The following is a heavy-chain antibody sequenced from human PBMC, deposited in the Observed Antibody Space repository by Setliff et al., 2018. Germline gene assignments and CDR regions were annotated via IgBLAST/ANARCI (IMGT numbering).Heavy chain of an antibody. D-gene: IGHD6-25*01. CDR2: ISISSSAI. CDR3: ARDSGFGGTFDY. V-gene: IGHV3-48*01. J-gene: IGHJ4*02. Sequence: GESLKISCAASGYTFSSNNMSWVRQAPGKGLEWVSYISISSSAIYYADSVKGRFTISRDNAKNSLYLQMNSLRAEDTAVYYCARDSGFGGTFDYWGQGALGTVS. CDR1: GYTFSSNN.